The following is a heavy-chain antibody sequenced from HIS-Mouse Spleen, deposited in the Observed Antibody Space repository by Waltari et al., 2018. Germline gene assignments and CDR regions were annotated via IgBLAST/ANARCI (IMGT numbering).Heavy chain of an antibody. D-gene: IGHD6-13*01. CDR3: AREIPYSSSWYDWYFDL. V-gene: IGHV4-39*07. CDR2: IYYSGST. CDR1: GGPISSSSYY. J-gene: IGHJ2*01. Sequence: QLQLPESGPGLVKPSETPSLTCTVSGGPISSSSYYWGRIRQPQGKGLEWIGSIYYSGSTYYNPSLKSRVTISVDTSKNQFSLKLSSVTAADTAVYYCAREIPYSSSWYDWYFDLWGRGTLVTVSS.